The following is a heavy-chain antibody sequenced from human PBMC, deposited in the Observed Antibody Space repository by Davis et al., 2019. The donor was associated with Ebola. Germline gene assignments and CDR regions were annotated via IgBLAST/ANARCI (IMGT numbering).Heavy chain of an antibody. V-gene: IGHV3-48*03. J-gene: IGHJ6*02. CDR1: GFTFSSYE. CDR2: ISSSGSTI. CDR3: AREVRQYYYYYGMDV. Sequence: GESLKISCAASGFTFSSYEMNWVRQAPGKGLEWVSYISSSGSTIYYADSVKGRFTFSRDHSKNTLYLQMNSLRAEDTAVYYCAREVRQYYYYYGMDVWGQGTTVTVSS.